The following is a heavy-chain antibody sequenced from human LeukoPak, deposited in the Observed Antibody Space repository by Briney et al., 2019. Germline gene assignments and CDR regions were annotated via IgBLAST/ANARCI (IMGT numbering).Heavy chain of an antibody. Sequence: PSETLSLTCTVSGGSISSYYWSWVRQAPGKGLEWVSGISGSGGSTYYADSVKGRFTISRDNSKNTLYLQMNSLRAEDTAVYYCAKDDDYVWGGYRKEDYFDYWGQGTLVTVSS. D-gene: IGHD3-16*02. CDR1: GGSISSYY. CDR3: AKDDDYVWGGYRKEDYFDY. CDR2: ISGSGGST. V-gene: IGHV3-23*01. J-gene: IGHJ4*02.